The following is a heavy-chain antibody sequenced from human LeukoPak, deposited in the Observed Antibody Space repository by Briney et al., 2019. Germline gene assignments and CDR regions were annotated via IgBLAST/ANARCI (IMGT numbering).Heavy chain of an antibody. D-gene: IGHD6-19*01. CDR1: GFTFSSYA. Sequence: GGSLRLSCAASGFTFSSYATSWVRQAPGKGLEWVSAISGSGGSTYYADSVKGRFTISRDNSKNTLYLQMNSLRAEDTAVYYCAKARTPYNSGFDYWGQGTLVAVSS. J-gene: IGHJ4*02. CDR3: AKARTPYNSGFDY. CDR2: ISGSGGST. V-gene: IGHV3-23*01.